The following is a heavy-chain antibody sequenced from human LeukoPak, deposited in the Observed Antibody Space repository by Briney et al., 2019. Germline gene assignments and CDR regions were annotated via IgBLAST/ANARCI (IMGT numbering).Heavy chain of an antibody. CDR1: GFTFTSYN. Sequence: PGGSLRLSCAASGFTFTSYNMNWVRQAPGKGLEWVSSITSSSSYIYYADSVKGRFTISRDNAKNSLYLQMDSLSVEDTAVYYCARDPYSGNYGAYYYYYMDVWGKGTTVTISS. D-gene: IGHD1-26*01. J-gene: IGHJ6*03. CDR2: ITSSSSYI. CDR3: ARDPYSGNYGAYYYYYMDV. V-gene: IGHV3-21*06.